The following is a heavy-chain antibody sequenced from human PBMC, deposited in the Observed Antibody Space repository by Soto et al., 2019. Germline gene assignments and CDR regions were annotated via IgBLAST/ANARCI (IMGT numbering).Heavy chain of an antibody. Sequence: PSETLSLTXAVYGGSFSGYYWSWIRQPPGKGLEWIGEINHSGSTNYNPSLKSRVTISVDTSKNQFSLKLSSVTAADTAVYYCARRRGYSYGSLDYWGQGTLVTVSS. CDR3: ARRRGYSYGSLDY. D-gene: IGHD5-18*01. J-gene: IGHJ4*02. V-gene: IGHV4-34*01. CDR1: GGSFSGYY. CDR2: INHSGST.